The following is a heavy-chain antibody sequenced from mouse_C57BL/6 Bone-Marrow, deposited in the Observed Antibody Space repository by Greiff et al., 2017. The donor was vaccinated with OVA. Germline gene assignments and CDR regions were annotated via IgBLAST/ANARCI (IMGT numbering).Heavy chain of an antibody. CDR1: GFTFSDYG. V-gene: IGHV5-15*04. CDR3: ARRGYYGSSYAWFAY. D-gene: IGHD1-1*01. CDR2: ISNLAYSI. J-gene: IGHJ3*01. Sequence: DVKLVESGGGLVQPGGSLKLSCAASGFTFSDYGMAWVRQAPRKGPEWVAFISNLAYSIYYADTVTGRFTISRENAKNTLYLEMSSLRSEDTAMYYCARRGYYGSSYAWFAYWGQGTLVTVSA.